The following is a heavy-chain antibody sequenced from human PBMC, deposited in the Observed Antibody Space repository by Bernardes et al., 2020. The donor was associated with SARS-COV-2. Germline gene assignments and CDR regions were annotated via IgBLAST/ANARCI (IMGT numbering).Heavy chain of an antibody. J-gene: IGHJ4*02. CDR1: GEAFSGLY. CDR2: NNQSGST. V-gene: IGHV4-34*01. CDR3: TTGTISVNMILVVIGFTVYFDY. Sequence: SQTLSPTWAVYGEAFSGLYWSWIRQSPGKWTEWIGENNQSGSTNYNPSLKSRVTLSVDTSKNQFSLNLRSLTAADTAVYYCTTGTISVNMILVVIGFTVYFDYWGQGTLVTVSS. D-gene: IGHD3-22*01.